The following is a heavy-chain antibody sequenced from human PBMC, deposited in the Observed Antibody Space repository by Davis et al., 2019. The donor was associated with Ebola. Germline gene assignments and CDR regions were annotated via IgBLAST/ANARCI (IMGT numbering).Heavy chain of an antibody. CDR2: INHSGST. V-gene: IGHV4-34*01. D-gene: IGHD5-12*01. CDR3: ARDVAPFGMDV. CDR1: GGSFSGYY. Sequence: MPSETLSLTCAVYGGSFSGYYWSWTRQPPGKGLEWIGEINHSGSTNYNPSLKSRVTISVDTSKNQFSLKLSSVTAADTAVYYCARDVAPFGMDVWGQGTTVTVSS. J-gene: IGHJ6*02.